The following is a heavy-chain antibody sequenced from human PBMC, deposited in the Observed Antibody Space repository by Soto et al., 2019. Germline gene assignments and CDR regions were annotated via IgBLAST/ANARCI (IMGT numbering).Heavy chain of an antibody. V-gene: IGHV1-18*01. Sequence: QVQLVQSGAEVKKPGASVKVSCKASGYTFTSYGISWVRQAPGQGLEWMGWISAYNGNTNYAQKIQGRVTMTTDTSTSTAYMELRSLRSDDTAVYYCARVFYSSSWYDYYYYGMDVWGQGTTVTVSS. D-gene: IGHD6-13*01. CDR2: ISAYNGNT. J-gene: IGHJ6*02. CDR1: GYTFTSYG. CDR3: ARVFYSSSWYDYYYYGMDV.